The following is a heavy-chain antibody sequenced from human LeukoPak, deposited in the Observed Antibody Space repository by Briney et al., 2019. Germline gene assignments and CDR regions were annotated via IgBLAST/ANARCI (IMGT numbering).Heavy chain of an antibody. Sequence: SETLSLTCAVYGGSFSGYYWSWIRQPPGKGLEWIGEINHSGSTNYNPSLKSRVTISVDTSKNQFSLKLSSVTAADTAVYYCARRNQFFVIAARSFFDYWGQGTLVTVSS. CDR1: GGSFSGYY. D-gene: IGHD6-6*01. CDR3: ARRNQFFVIAARSFFDY. J-gene: IGHJ4*02. V-gene: IGHV4-34*01. CDR2: INHSGST.